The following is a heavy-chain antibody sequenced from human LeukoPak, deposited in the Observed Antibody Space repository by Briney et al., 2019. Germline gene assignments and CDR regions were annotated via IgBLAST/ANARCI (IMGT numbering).Heavy chain of an antibody. CDR2: VFPILGTA. Sequence: ASVKVSCTASGGTFSTYAISWVRQAPGQGLEWVGRVFPILGTANYAQNFQGRVTMTEDTSTDTAYMELSSLRSEDTAVYYCATDNWNDGGYFDYWGQGTLVTVSS. V-gene: IGHV1-69*04. CDR3: ATDNWNDGGYFDY. D-gene: IGHD1-20*01. J-gene: IGHJ4*02. CDR1: GGTFSTYA.